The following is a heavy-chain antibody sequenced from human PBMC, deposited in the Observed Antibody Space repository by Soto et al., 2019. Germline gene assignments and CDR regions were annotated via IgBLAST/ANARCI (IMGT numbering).Heavy chain of an antibody. D-gene: IGHD6-19*01. CDR1: GGSISSSSYY. Sequence: QLQLQESGPGLVKPSETLSLTCTISGGSISSSSYYWGWIRQPPGKGLEWIGSIYYSGSTYYNPSLKSRVTISVDTSKNQFSLKLSSVTAADTAVYYCARTRAVWFDPWGQGTLVTVSS. J-gene: IGHJ5*02. CDR3: ARTRAVWFDP. V-gene: IGHV4-39*01. CDR2: IYYSGST.